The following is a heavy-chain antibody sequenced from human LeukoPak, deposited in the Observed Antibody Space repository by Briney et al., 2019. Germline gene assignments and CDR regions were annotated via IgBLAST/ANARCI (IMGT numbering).Heavy chain of an antibody. J-gene: IGHJ4*02. V-gene: IGHV3-33*01. CDR2: IWYDGSNK. CDR3: ARGEYYYGSGSSFDY. Sequence: GGSLRLSCAASGFTFSSYGMHWVRQAPGKGLEWVAVIWYDGSNKYYADSVKGRFTISRDNSKNTLYLQMNSLRAEDTAVYYCARGEYYYGSGSSFDYWGQGTLVAVSS. D-gene: IGHD3-10*01. CDR1: GFTFSSYG.